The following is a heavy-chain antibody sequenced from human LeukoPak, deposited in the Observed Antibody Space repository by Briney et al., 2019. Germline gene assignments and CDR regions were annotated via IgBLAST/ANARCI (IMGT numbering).Heavy chain of an antibody. D-gene: IGHD2-15*01. J-gene: IGHJ3*02. CDR3: ARDSGDIVVVVAANSVISDAFDI. CDR1: GGSISSSSYY. Sequence: PSETLSLTCTVSGGSISSSSYYWGWIRQPPGKGLEWIGSIYYSGSTYYNPSLKSRVTISVDTSKNQFSLKLSSVTAADTAVYYCARDSGDIVVVVAANSVISDAFDIWGQGTMVTVSS. CDR2: IYYSGST. V-gene: IGHV4-39*07.